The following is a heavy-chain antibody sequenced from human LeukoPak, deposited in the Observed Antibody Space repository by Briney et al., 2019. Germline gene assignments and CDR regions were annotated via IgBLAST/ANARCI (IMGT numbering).Heavy chain of an antibody. CDR3: ARDMYYYDSSGYW. CDR1: GFTFSSYA. Sequence: GRSLRLSCAASGFTFSSYAMHWVRQAPGKGLEWVAVISNDGSNKYYADSVKGRFTISRDNSKNTLYLQMNSLRAEDTAVYYCARDMYYYDSSGYWGGQGTLVTVSS. CDR2: ISNDGSNK. J-gene: IGHJ4*02. V-gene: IGHV3-30*04. D-gene: IGHD3-22*01.